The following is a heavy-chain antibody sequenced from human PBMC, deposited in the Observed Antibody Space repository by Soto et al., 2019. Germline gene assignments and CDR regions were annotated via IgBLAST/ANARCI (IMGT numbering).Heavy chain of an antibody. J-gene: IGHJ6*02. Sequence: GGSLRLSCAASGFTFSIYGMHWVRQAPGKGLEWVAVISYDGSNKYYADSVKGRFTISRDNATNTLYLQMNSLRVEDTAVYYCARGGAARAYYYYGMDVWGQGTTVTVSS. CDR2: ISYDGSNK. CDR3: ARGGAARAYYYYGMDV. CDR1: GFTFSIYG. D-gene: IGHD6-6*01. V-gene: IGHV3-30*03.